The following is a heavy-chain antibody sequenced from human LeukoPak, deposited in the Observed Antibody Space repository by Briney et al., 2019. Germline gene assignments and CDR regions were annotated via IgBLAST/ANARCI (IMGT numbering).Heavy chain of an antibody. CDR2: IIPILGIA. CDR3: ARRRYSSGWYSSYYFDY. CDR1: GGTFSSYA. V-gene: IGHV1-69*04. D-gene: IGHD6-19*01. Sequence: SAKVSCKASGGTFSSYAISWVRQAPGQGLEWMGRIIPILGIANYAQKFQGRVTITADESTSTAYMELSSLRSEDTAVYYCARRRYSSGWYSSYYFDYWGQGTLVTVSS. J-gene: IGHJ4*02.